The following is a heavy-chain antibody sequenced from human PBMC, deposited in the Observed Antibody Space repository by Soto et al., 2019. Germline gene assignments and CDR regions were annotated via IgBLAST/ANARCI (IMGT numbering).Heavy chain of an antibody. CDR2: IRAYNGNT. D-gene: IGHD3-10*01. V-gene: IGHV1-18*01. Sequence: ASVKVSCKASGYTFTSYGISWVRQAPGQGLEWMGWIRAYNGNTNYAQKLQGRVTITTDKSTSTAYMELRSLRSEDTVVYYCARGGVGSPQDLNDYWGQGTLVTVSS. CDR1: GYTFTSYG. J-gene: IGHJ4*02. CDR3: ARGGVGSPQDLNDY.